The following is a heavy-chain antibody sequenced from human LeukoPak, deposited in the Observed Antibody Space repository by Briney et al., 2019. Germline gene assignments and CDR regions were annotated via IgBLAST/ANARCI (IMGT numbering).Heavy chain of an antibody. Sequence: KPSEPLSLTCTVSGGSITSNSYYWGWIRQPPGKGLEWIGSINYRGTTYYRPSLKSRVTISRDTSKNQFSRKLSSVTAADTAVYYCARPGYGDYPTGYIDYWGQGTLVTVSS. V-gene: IGHV4-39*01. CDR2: INYRGTT. CDR1: GGSITSNSYY. CDR3: ARPGYGDYPTGYIDY. D-gene: IGHD4-17*01. J-gene: IGHJ4*02.